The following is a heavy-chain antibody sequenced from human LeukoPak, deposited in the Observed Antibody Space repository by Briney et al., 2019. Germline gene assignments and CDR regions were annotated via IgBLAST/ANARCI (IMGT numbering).Heavy chain of an antibody. CDR1: GFTFSISW. Sequence: GGSLRLSCAASGFTFSISWMTWVRQAPGKGLEWVAVIRPDGSEAAYVDSVIGRFTISRDNAKNSLFLQMISLRVEDTAVYYCTRDRAYKTFDYWGQGALVTVSS. V-gene: IGHV3-7*04. D-gene: IGHD3-16*01. J-gene: IGHJ4*02. CDR3: TRDRAYKTFDY. CDR2: IRPDGSEA.